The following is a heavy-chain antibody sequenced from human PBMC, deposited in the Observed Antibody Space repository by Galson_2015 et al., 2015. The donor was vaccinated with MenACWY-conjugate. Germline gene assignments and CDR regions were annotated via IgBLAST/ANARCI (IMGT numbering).Heavy chain of an antibody. CDR3: AKVDGDYAWGRLDF. Sequence: SLRLSCAASGFNFNNYGMHWVRQGPGKGLEWLAVVSYDGNHKYYVDSAKGRFTISRDNSKNTLYLQMNSLRTEDTAVYYCAKVDGDYAWGRLDFWGQGQWSPSLQ. J-gene: IGHJ3*01. D-gene: IGHD4-17*01. CDR1: GFNFNNYG. V-gene: IGHV3-30*18. CDR2: VSYDGNHK.